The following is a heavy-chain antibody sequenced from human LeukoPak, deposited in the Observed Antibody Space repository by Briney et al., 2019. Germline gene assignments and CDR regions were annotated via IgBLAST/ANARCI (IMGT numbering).Heavy chain of an antibody. V-gene: IGHV3-74*01. CDR2: IISDGSSA. D-gene: IGHD6-13*01. CDR3: ARGSSSRAIDY. CDR1: GFTVSSNY. Sequence: GGSLRLSCAASGFTVSSNYMSWVRQAPGKGLVWVSRIISDGSSATYADSVKGRFAISRDNAKNTLYLQMNNLRAEDTAVYYCARGSSSRAIDYWGQGTLVTVSS. J-gene: IGHJ4*02.